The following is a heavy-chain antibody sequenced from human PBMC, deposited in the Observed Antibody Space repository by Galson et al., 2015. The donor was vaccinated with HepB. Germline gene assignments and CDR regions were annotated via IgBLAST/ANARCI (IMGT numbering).Heavy chain of an antibody. CDR1: GFTFSSYG. J-gene: IGHJ5*02. CDR3: AKDPREHSTRFSWFDP. V-gene: IGHV3-30*18. Sequence: SLRLSCAASGFTFSSYGMHWVRQAPGKGLEWVAVISYDGSNKYYADSVKGRFTISRDNSKNTRYLQMNSLRAEDTAVYYCAKDPREHSTRFSWFDPWGQGTLVTVSS. CDR2: ISYDGSNK. D-gene: IGHD1-26*01.